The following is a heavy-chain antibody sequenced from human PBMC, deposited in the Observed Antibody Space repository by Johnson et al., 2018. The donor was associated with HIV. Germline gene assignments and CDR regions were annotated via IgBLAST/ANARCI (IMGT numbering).Heavy chain of an antibody. CDR3: ARDGRDLVTRGSFDV. CDR2: ISYDGINK. J-gene: IGHJ3*01. V-gene: IGHV3-30*14. CDR1: GFTFSTYA. Sequence: QMLLVESGGGVVQPGRSLRLSCAASGFTFSTYAMHWVRQAPGKGLEWVTIISYDGINKYYADSVKGRFTISRDNSKNMVYLQMNSLRPEDTAVYYCARDGRDLVTRGSFDVWGQGTVVTVSS. D-gene: IGHD3-9*01.